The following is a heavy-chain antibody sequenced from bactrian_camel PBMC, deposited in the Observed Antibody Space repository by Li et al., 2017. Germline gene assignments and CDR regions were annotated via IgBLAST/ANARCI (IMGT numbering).Heavy chain of an antibody. D-gene: IGHD7*01. V-gene: IGHV3S53*01. Sequence: VQLVESGGGSVQAGGSLRLSCAASEEAFNRNNMGWLRQAPGKEREGVAAIAYDVDITYADAVKGRFTISKDNANVYLQMDSLRPEDTGTYYCVAGYRGRSFDVLSGASYVYWGQGTQVTVS. CDR1: EEAFNRNN. J-gene: IGHJ4*01. CDR2: IAYDVDI. CDR3: VAGYRGRSFDVLSGASYVY.